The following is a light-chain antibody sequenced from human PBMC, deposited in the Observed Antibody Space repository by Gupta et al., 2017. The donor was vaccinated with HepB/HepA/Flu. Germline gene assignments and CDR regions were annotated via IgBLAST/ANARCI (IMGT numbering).Light chain of an antibody. J-gene: IGKJ5*01. V-gene: IGKV3D-20*01. Sequence: EIVLTQSPATLSLSPGERATLSCRASQSISSSYLAWYQQKPGLAPRLLIYDTSSRATGIPDRFSGSASGTDFTLTINRLEPEDFAVYYCQQYGSSPITFGQGTRLEIK. CDR3: QQYGSSPIT. CDR2: DTS. CDR1: QSISSSY.